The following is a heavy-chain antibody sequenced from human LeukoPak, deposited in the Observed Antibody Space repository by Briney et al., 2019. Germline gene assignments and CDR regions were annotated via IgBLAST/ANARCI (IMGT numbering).Heavy chain of an antibody. CDR3: AKTHTLFDYDSSGYYLYYFDY. D-gene: IGHD3-22*01. V-gene: IGHV3-23*01. CDR2: ISNFDGRT. J-gene: IGHJ4*02. Sequence: GGSLRLSCAASGFTFSSYAMSWVRQAPGKGLEWVSAISNFDGRTYYADSVKGRFSISRDTSKNTMYLQVNSLRAEDTAVYYCAKTHTLFDYDSSGYYLYYFDYWGQGTLVTVSS. CDR1: GFTFSSYA.